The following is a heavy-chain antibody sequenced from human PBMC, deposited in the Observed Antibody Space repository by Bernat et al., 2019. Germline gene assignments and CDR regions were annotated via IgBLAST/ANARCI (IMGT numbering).Heavy chain of an antibody. D-gene: IGHD4-17*01. J-gene: IGHJ3*02. CDR3: AGRGTTVTTSDAFDI. Sequence: VQLVESGGGLVQPGGSLRLSCAASGFTVSSNYMSWIRQAPGKGLEWVSVIYSGGSAYYADSVRGRFTISRDHSKNTLFLQMNSLRAEDTAVYYCAGRGTTVTTSDAFDIWGQGTMVTVSS. CDR2: IYSGGSA. V-gene: IGHV3-66*01. CDR1: GFTVSSNY.